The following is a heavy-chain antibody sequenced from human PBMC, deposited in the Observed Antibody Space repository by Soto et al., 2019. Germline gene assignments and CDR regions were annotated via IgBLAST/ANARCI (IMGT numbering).Heavy chain of an antibody. CDR2: IGGSGGRT. D-gene: IGHD3-10*01. V-gene: IGHV3-23*04. CDR1: GFIFDSFA. J-gene: IGHJ5*02. CDR3: AKDRAFWFGEGGWFDP. Sequence: EVQLVESGGGLVQPGGSLRLSSAASGFIFDSFALSWVRQAPGKGLEWVSGIGGSGGRTYYADSVKGRFTISRDNSKNTLYLQMSSLSAEDTAIYYCAKDRAFWFGEGGWFDPWGQGTLVTVSS.